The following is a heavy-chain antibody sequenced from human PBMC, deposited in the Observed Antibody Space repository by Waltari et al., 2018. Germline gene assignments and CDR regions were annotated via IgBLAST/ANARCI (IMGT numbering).Heavy chain of an antibody. D-gene: IGHD4-17*01. CDR3: ARGDYGDYPSLGYHYYYMDV. CDR2: INHSGSP. CDR1: VGSFSGYY. V-gene: IGHV4-34*01. Sequence: QEQLEQWGAGLLKPSETLSLTCAVYVGSFSGYYWSWIRQPPGKGLQWIGEINHSGSPHYNPSLRGRVTLSVDTSKNQFSLKMTSVTAADTAVYYCARGDYGDYPSLGYHYYYMDVWSRGTPVTVFS. J-gene: IGHJ6*03.